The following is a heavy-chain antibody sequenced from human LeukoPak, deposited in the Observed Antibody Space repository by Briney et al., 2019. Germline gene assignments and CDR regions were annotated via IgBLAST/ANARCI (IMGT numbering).Heavy chain of an antibody. Sequence: PGGSLRLSCTASGFTFDDYGMSWVRQAPGKGLEWVANIKLDGSEKFYVDSVKGRFTISRDNAKNSLYLQMNSLRAEDTAVYYCARDTAPPLTFDYWGQGNLVTVSS. CDR3: ARDTAPPLTFDY. CDR2: IKLDGSEK. V-gene: IGHV3-7*01. J-gene: IGHJ4*01. CDR1: GFTFDDYG. D-gene: IGHD4/OR15-4a*01.